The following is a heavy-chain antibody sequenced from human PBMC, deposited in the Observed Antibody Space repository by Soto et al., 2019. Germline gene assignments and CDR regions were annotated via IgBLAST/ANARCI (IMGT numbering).Heavy chain of an antibody. CDR2: IWYDGSNK. CDR1: GFTFSSYG. V-gene: IGHV3-33*01. Sequence: GGSLRLSCAASGFTFSSYGMHWVRQAPGKGLEWVAVIWYDGSNKYYADSVKGRFTISRDNSKNTLYLQMNSLRAEDTAVYYCARGKSYYYDSSGYFLYYWGQGTLVTVSS. J-gene: IGHJ4*02. D-gene: IGHD3-22*01. CDR3: ARGKSYYYDSSGYFLYY.